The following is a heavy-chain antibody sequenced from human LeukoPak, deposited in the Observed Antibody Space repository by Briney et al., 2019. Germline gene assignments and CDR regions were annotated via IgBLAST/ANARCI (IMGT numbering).Heavy chain of an antibody. V-gene: IGHV1-2*06. D-gene: IGHD2-15*01. J-gene: IGHJ4*02. CDR1: GYNFSGYY. CDR2: INPNSGGT. Sequence: ASVKVSCKASGYNFSGYYMHWVRQAPGQGLEWMGRINPNSGGTNYAQKFQGRVTMTRDTSISTAYMGLTRLTSDDTAVYYCARKRAVQGYCSGGRCYINDYWGQGTLVTVSS. CDR3: ARKRAVQGYCSGGRCYINDY.